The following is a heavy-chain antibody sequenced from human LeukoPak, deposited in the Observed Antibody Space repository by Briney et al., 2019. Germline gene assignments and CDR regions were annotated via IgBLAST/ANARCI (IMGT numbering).Heavy chain of an antibody. Sequence: PSETLSLTCTVSGGSISSSSYYWGWIRQPPGKGLEWIGEINHSGSTNYNPSLKGRVTISIDTSKNECSLNLTSVTDAETAIYYCARGRFGRVGTPGWFDPWGQGTLVTVSS. CDR2: INHSGST. V-gene: IGHV4-39*07. CDR3: ARGRFGRVGTPGWFDP. CDR1: GGSISSSSYY. J-gene: IGHJ5*02. D-gene: IGHD4-23*01.